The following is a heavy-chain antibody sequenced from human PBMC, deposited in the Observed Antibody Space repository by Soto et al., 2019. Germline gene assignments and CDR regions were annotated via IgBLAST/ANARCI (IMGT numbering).Heavy chain of an antibody. CDR1: GGSISSYY. D-gene: IGHD5-18*01. CDR2: IYYSGST. CDR3: ARGRRNMDTASLYFDY. J-gene: IGHJ4*02. Sequence: SETLSLTCTVSGGSISSYYWSWIRQPPGKGLEWIGYIYYSGSTNYNPSLKSRLTISVDTSKSQFSLRLSSVTAADTAVYYCARGRRNMDTASLYFDYWGQGALVTVS. V-gene: IGHV4-59*01.